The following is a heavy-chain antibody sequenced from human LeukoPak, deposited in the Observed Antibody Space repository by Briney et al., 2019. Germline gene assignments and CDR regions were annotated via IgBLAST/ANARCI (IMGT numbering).Heavy chain of an antibody. CDR3: ARARIVVVPAAMIGYFDY. CDR1: GGSISSSSYY. D-gene: IGHD2-2*01. Sequence: SETLSLTCTVSGGSISSSSYYWGWSRQPPGKGLEWIGSIYYSGSTYYNPSLKSRVTISVDTSKNQFSLKLSSVTAADTAVYYCARARIVVVPAAMIGYFDYWGQGTLVTVSS. CDR2: IYYSGST. J-gene: IGHJ4*02. V-gene: IGHV4-39*01.